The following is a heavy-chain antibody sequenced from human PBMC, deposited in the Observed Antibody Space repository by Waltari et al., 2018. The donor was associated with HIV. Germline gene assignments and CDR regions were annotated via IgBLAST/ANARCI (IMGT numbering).Heavy chain of an antibody. Sequence: EVQLVDSGGGLVQPGGSLRLSCAASGFTVSNYFMSWVRQAPGKGLEWVSVIYSGGSTYYADSVKGRFTISRDNSKNTLYLQMNSLRVEDTAVYYCAREEAVTARGGIDVWGQGTMVTVSS. CDR1: GFTVSNYF. J-gene: IGHJ3*01. CDR2: IYSGGST. D-gene: IGHD3-10*01. CDR3: AREEAVTARGGIDV. V-gene: IGHV3-66*01.